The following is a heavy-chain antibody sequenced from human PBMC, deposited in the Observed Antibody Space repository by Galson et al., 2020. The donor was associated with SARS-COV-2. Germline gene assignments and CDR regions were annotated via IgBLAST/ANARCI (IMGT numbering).Heavy chain of an antibody. CDR1: GFTFSSYW. CDR2: IKQDGSEK. Sequence: PGGSLRLSCAASGFTFSSYWMSWVRQAPGKGLEWVANIKQDGSEKHHVDSVNGRFTISRDNAKNSLYLQMNSLRAEDTAVYYCARDARYSYDTKRFYYYYGMDVWGQGTTVTVSS. J-gene: IGHJ6*02. CDR3: ARDARYSYDTKRFYYYYGMDV. D-gene: IGHD5-18*01. V-gene: IGHV3-7*01.